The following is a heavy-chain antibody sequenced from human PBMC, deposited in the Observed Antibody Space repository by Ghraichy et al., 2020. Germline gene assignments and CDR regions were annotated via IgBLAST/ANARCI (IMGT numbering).Heavy chain of an antibody. CDR1: GGSFSGYY. CDR3: ASSPKAPVVGYCSGGSCSPADV. CDR2: INHSGST. J-gene: IGHJ6*02. D-gene: IGHD2-15*01. Sequence: SETLSLTCAVYGGSFSGYYWSWIRQPPGKGLEWIGEINHSGSTNYNPSLKSRVTISVDTSKNQFSLKLSSVTAADTAVYYCASSPKAPVVGYCSGGSCSPADVWGQGTTVTVSS. V-gene: IGHV4-34*01.